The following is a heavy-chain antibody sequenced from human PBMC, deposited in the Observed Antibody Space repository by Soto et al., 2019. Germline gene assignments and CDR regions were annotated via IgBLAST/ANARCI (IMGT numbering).Heavy chain of an antibody. V-gene: IGHV3-23*01. Sequence: PGGSLRLSCAASGFTFTSYAMSWVRQAPGKGLEWVSGISGSGGSTYYADSVKGRFTISRDNSKNTLSLQMNSLRAEDTAVYYCAKNWVGGTRLWDFDYWGQGTLVTVSS. CDR3: AKNWVGGTRLWDFDY. D-gene: IGHD1-26*01. J-gene: IGHJ4*02. CDR1: GFTFTSYA. CDR2: ISGSGGST.